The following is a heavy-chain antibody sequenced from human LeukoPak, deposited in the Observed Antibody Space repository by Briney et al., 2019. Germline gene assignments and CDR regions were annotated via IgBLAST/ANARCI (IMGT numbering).Heavy chain of an antibody. CDR2: IYTSGST. CDR3: ARDVGIVVVPAAIQGVGNNWFDP. Sequence: SETLSLTCTVSGGSISSYYWSWIRQPAGKGLEWIGRIYTSGSTNYNPSLKSRVTISVDTSKNQFSLKLSSVTAADTAVYYCARDVGIVVVPAAIQGVGNNWFDPWGQGTLVTVSS. V-gene: IGHV4-4*07. CDR1: GGSISSYY. J-gene: IGHJ5*02. D-gene: IGHD2-2*02.